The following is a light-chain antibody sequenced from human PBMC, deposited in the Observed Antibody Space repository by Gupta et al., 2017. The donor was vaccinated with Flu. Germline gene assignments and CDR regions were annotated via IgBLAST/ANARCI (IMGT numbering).Light chain of an antibody. V-gene: IGLV3-9*01. J-gene: IGLJ3*02. CDR2: RDR. CDR1: NIGGKN. CDR3: QVWDNRAAWV. Sequence: SYEVTQALSVSVALGQTARITCGGNNIGGKNGHWYQQKPGQAPVVVIYRDRNRPPGIPERFSGSNSGNTATLTISRAQSGDEADYYCQVWDNRAAWVFGGGTKLTVL.